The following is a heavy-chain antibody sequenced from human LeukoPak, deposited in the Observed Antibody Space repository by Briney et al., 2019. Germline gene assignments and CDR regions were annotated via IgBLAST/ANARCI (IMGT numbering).Heavy chain of an antibody. V-gene: IGHV4-59*01. CDR3: ARDLGYSSSWYGVPDAFDI. D-gene: IGHD6-13*01. CDR1: GGSISSYY. CDR2: IYYSGST. J-gene: IGHJ3*02. Sequence: HSETLSLTCTVSGGSISSYYWSWIRQPPGKGLEWIGYIYYSGSTNYNPSLKSRVTISVDTSKNQFSLKLSSVSAADTAVYYCARDLGYSSSWYGVPDAFDIWGQGTMVTVSS.